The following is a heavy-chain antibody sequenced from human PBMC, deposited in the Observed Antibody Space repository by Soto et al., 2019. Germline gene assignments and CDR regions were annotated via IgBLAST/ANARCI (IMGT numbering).Heavy chain of an antibody. Sequence: SVKVSCTASGGTFSSYAISWVRQAPGQGLEWMGGIIPIFGTANYAQKFQGRVTITADKSTSTAYMELSSLRSEDTAVYYCARDRYYYDSSGYPNPNLYYFDYWGQGTLVTVSS. D-gene: IGHD3-22*01. V-gene: IGHV1-69*06. J-gene: IGHJ4*02. CDR2: IIPIFGTA. CDR3: ARDRYYYDSSGYPNPNLYYFDY. CDR1: GGTFSSYA.